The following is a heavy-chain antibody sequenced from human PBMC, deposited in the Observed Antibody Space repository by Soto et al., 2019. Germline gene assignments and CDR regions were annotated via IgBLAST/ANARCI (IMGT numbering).Heavy chain of an antibody. CDR2: IYYSGST. Sequence: PSETLSLTCTVSGGSISSSSYYWGWIRQPPGKGMEWIGSIYYSGSTYYNPSLKSRVTISVDKSKNQFSLKLSSVTAADTALYYCARLEGLATISYYFDYWGQGTLVTVSS. V-gene: IGHV4-39*01. CDR3: ARLEGLATISYYFDY. J-gene: IGHJ4*02. D-gene: IGHD3-9*01. CDR1: GGSISSSSYY.